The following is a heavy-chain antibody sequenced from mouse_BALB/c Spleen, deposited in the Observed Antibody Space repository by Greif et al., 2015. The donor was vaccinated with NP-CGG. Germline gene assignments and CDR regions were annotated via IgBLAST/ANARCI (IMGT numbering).Heavy chain of an antibody. V-gene: IGHV7-3*02. Sequence: VQLQQSGGGLVQPGGSLRLSCATSGFTFTDYYMSWVRQPPGKALEWLGFIRNKANGYTTEYSASVKGRFTISRDNSQSILYLQMNTLRAEDSATYYCARDIKWGNYNYAMDYWGQGTSVTVSS. CDR1: GFTFTDYY. J-gene: IGHJ4*01. D-gene: IGHD2-1*01. CDR3: ARDIKWGNYNYAMDY. CDR2: IRNKANGYTT.